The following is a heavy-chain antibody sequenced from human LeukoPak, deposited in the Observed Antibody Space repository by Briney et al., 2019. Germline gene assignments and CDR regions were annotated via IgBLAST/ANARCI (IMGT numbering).Heavy chain of an antibody. Sequence: GASVKVSCKASGGTFSGYTVVWVRQAPGQGLEWMGTIIPLLGTENFAQKFQGRVIITADTSTSTAYMELRSLTSDDSAVYYCARIWAEFQLVCDFWGRGTLVTVSP. V-gene: IGHV1-69*08. J-gene: IGHJ4*02. CDR2: IIPLLGTE. CDR1: GGTFSGYT. CDR3: ARIWAEFQLVCDF. D-gene: IGHD6-13*01.